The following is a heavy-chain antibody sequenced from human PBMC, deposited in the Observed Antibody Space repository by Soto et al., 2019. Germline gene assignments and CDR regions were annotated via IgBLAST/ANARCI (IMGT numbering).Heavy chain of an antibody. V-gene: IGHV3-30*03. Sequence: GGSLRLSCAASGFTFSSYGMHWVRQAPGKGLEWVAVISYDGSNKYYADPVKGRFTISRDNSKNTLYLQMNSLRAEDTAVYYCAPQGRFGELSDDYWGQGTLVTVSS. J-gene: IGHJ4*02. CDR1: GFTFSSYG. CDR2: ISYDGSNK. D-gene: IGHD3-10*01. CDR3: APQGRFGELSDDY.